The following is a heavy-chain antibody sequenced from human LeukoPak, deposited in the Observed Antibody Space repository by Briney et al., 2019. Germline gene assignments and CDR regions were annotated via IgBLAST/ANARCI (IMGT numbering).Heavy chain of an antibody. Sequence: SETLSLTCAVYGGSFSGYCWSWIRQPPGKGLEWIGEINHSGSTNYNPSLKSRVTISVDTSKNQFSLKLSSVTAADTAVYYCAREDYGGNSEYFQHWGQGTLVTVSS. CDR1: GGSFSGYC. CDR2: INHSGST. J-gene: IGHJ1*01. V-gene: IGHV4-34*01. CDR3: AREDYGGNSEYFQH. D-gene: IGHD4-23*01.